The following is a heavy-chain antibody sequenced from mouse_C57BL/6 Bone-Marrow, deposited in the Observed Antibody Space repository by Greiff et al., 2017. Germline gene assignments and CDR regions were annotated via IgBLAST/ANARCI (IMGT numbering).Heavy chain of an antibody. J-gene: IGHJ1*03. D-gene: IGHD1-1*01. CDR1: GFTFSDYY. CDR2: ISNGGGST. CDR3: ARHSGLITTGYFDV. V-gene: IGHV5-12*01. Sequence: DVMLVESGGGLVQPGGSLKLSCAASGFTFSDYYMYWVRQTPEKRLEWVAYISNGGGSTYYPDTVKGRFTISRDNAKNTLYLQMSRLKSEDTAMYYCARHSGLITTGYFDVWGTGTTVTVSS.